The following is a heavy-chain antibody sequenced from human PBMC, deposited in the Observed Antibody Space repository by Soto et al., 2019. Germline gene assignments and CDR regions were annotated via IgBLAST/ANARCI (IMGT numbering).Heavy chain of an antibody. J-gene: IGHJ4*02. CDR1: GFTFSSYG. D-gene: IGHD3-22*01. Sequence: GGSLRLSCAASGFTFSSYGMHWVRQAPGKWLEWVAVIWYDGSNKYYADSVKGRFTISRDNSKNTLYLQMNSLRAEDTAVYYCAKDITYYYDSSGYYWGAFDYWGQGXLVTVYS. CDR2: IWYDGSNK. CDR3: AKDITYYYDSSGYYWGAFDY. V-gene: IGHV3-30*02.